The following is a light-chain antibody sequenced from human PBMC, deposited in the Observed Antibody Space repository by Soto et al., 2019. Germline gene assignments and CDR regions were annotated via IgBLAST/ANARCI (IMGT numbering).Light chain of an antibody. CDR1: SSDVGSYNL. V-gene: IGLV2-23*03. CDR2: EGS. J-gene: IGLJ3*02. CDR3: CSYAGSYTFVV. Sequence: QSALTQSASVSGSPGQSITISCTGTSSDVGSYNLVSWYQQHPGKAPKLMIYEGSKRPSGVSNRFSGSKSGNTASLTISGLQAEDEADYYCCSYAGSYTFVVLGGGTKVTVL.